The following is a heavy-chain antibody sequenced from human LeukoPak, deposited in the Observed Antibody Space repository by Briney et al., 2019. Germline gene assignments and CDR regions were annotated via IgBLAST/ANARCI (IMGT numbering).Heavy chain of an antibody. J-gene: IGHJ5*02. CDR3: ARKGEHYYDSGKLWPAWFDL. V-gene: IGHV4-61*10. CDR1: GGSISSSHYY. Sequence: PSQTLSLTCTVSGGSISSSHYYWNWVRQPAGKGLEWIGYIHYSGSTNYNPSLKSRVTISVDTSKNQFSLKLTSVTAADTAVYYCARKGEHYYDSGKLWPAWFDLWGQGTLVTVSS. D-gene: IGHD3-10*01. CDR2: IHYSGST.